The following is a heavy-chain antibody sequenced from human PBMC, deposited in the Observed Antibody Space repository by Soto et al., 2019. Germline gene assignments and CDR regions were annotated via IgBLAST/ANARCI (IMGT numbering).Heavy chain of an antibody. CDR2: IIPVFGMA. Sequence: QVQLVQSGAEVKKPGSSVKVSCKASGGSLSNYGISWVRHAPGQGLEWMGGIIPVFGMANYAQKFQGRVTITADESTSIVYMDVTSLRSEDTAVYYCARGDATKIVVTTYYAMDVWGQGTTVTVSS. J-gene: IGHJ6*02. D-gene: IGHD3-9*01. CDR3: ARGDATKIVVTTYYAMDV. CDR1: GGSLSNYG. V-gene: IGHV1-69*12.